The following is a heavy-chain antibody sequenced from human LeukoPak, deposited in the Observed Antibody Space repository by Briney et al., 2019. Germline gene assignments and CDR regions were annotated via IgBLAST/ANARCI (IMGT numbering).Heavy chain of an antibody. V-gene: IGHV4-4*02. CDR3: AKGGYDSSGYYPSYFDY. CDR2: IYHSGST. J-gene: IGHJ4*02. CDR1: GGSISSSNW. D-gene: IGHD3-22*01. Sequence: SETLSLTCAVSGGSISSSNWWSWVRQPPGKGLEWIGEIYHSGSTNYNPSLKSRVTISVDKSKNQFSLKLSSVTAADTAVYYCAKGGYDSSGYYPSYFDYWGQGTLVTVSS.